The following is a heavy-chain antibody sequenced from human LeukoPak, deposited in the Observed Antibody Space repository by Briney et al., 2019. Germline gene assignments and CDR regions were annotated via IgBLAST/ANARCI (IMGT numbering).Heavy chain of an antibody. D-gene: IGHD3-3*01. CDR1: GFTFRSYA. J-gene: IGHJ4*02. CDR2: IRGSGGST. V-gene: IGHV3-23*01. CDR3: AKDLGVGPLGYFDY. Sequence: GGSLRLSCAASGFTFRSYALSWVRQAPGKGLEGVSAIRGSGGSTYYADSVRGRFTISRKNSKNTLYLQKNSLRADDTAVYYCAKDLGVGPLGYFDYWGQGTLVTVSS.